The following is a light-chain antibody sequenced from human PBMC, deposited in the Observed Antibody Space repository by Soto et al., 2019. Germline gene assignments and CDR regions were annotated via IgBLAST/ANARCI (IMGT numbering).Light chain of an antibody. J-gene: IGLJ1*01. CDR1: SSNIGAGYD. V-gene: IGLV1-40*01. Sequence: VLTQPPSVSGAPGQRVTISCTGSSSNIGAGYDVHWYQQLPGTAPKLLIYGNSNRPSGVPDRFSGSKSGTSASLAITGLQAEDEADYYCQSYDSSLSGFYVFGTGTKLTVL. CDR3: QSYDSSLSGFYV. CDR2: GNS.